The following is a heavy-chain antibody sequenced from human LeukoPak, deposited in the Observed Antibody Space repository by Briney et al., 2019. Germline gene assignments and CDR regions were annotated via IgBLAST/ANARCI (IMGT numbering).Heavy chain of an antibody. J-gene: IGHJ4*02. V-gene: IGHV4-39*07. Sequence: SETLSLTCTVSGGSISSSSYYWGWIRQPPGKGLEWIGSIYYSGSTYYNPSLKSRVTISVDTSKNQFSLKLSSVTAADTAVYYCARGAIAAAGHTDFDYWGQGTLVTVSS. D-gene: IGHD6-13*01. CDR3: ARGAIAAAGHTDFDY. CDR1: GGSISSSSYY. CDR2: IYYSGST.